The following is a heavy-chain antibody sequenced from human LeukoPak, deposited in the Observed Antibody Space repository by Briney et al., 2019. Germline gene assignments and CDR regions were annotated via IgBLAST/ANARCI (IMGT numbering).Heavy chain of an antibody. J-gene: IGHJ4*02. CDR2: IYTSGST. Sequence: SQTLSLTCTVSGGSISSGSYCWSWVRQPAGKGLEWIGRIYTSGSTNYNPSLKSRVTISVDLSKNQFSLKLSSVTAADTAVYYCAREDYGGNSYSPTIDYCCQGTLVTVSS. CDR1: GGSISSGSYC. CDR3: AREDYGGNSYSPTIDY. V-gene: IGHV4-61*02. D-gene: IGHD4-23*01.